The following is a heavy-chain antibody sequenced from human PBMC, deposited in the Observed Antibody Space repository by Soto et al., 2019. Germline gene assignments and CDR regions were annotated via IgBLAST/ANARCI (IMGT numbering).Heavy chain of an antibody. V-gene: IGHV1-2*04. CDR2: INPNSGGT. Sequence: GASVKVSCKASGYTFTGYYMHWVRQAPGQGLEWMGWINPNSGGTNYAQKFQGWVTMTRDTSISTAYMELSRLRSDDTAVYYCARSRIVLVPAAMMSPFAYWGQGTLVTVSS. CDR1: GYTFTGYY. J-gene: IGHJ4*02. D-gene: IGHD2-2*01. CDR3: ARSRIVLVPAAMMSPFAY.